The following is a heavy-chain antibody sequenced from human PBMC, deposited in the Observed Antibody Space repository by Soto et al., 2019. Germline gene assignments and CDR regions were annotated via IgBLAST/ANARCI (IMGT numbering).Heavy chain of an antibody. V-gene: IGHV3-23*01. Sequence: GGSLRLSCAASGFTFSSYTMSWVRQAPGKGLEWVSGISATGGSTYYADSVKGRFTFSRDNSKNTLYLQMNSLRAEDTAVYYCAKGFIRDCGGDCTVDTWGQGTLVTVS. CDR2: ISATGGST. CDR1: GFTFSSYT. J-gene: IGHJ5*02. CDR3: AKGFIRDCGGDCTVDT. D-gene: IGHD2-21*02.